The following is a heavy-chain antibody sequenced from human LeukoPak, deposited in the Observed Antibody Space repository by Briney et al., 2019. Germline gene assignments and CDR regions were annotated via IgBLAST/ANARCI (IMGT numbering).Heavy chain of an antibody. J-gene: IGHJ4*02. V-gene: IGHV4-59*08. CDR3: ARHPYYRIAAGYYFDY. CDR1: GGSISSYY. Sequence: PSETLSLTCTVSGGSISSYYWSWIRQPPGKGLEWIGYIYYSGSTNYNPSLKSRVTISVDTSKSQFSLKLSSVTAADTAVYYCARHPYYRIAAGYYFDYWGQGTLVTVSS. CDR2: IYYSGST. D-gene: IGHD3-10*01.